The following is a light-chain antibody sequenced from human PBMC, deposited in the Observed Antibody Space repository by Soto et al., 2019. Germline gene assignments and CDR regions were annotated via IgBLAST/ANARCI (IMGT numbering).Light chain of an antibody. CDR2: GNN. CDR3: QSYDSSLNNYV. V-gene: IGLV1-40*01. J-gene: IGLJ1*01. CDR1: SSNIGAGYD. Sequence: QSVLTQPPSVSGAPGQRVIISCTGSSSNIGAGYDVHWYQQLPGTAPKLLIYGNNNRPSGVPDRFSGSKSGTSASLAITGLQAEDEADYYCQSYDSSLNNYVFGTGTKLTVL.